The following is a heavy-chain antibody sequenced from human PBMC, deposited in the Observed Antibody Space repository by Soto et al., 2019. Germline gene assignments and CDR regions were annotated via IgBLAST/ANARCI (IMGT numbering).Heavy chain of an antibody. V-gene: IGHV3-15*01. D-gene: IGHD4-17*01. CDR2: IKSKADGGTT. CDR3: TSLYYGH. Sequence: GSLRLSCAASEFTFANAWISWVRQAPGKGLEWVGRIKSKADGGTTDYAAPVKGRFTISRDESQNTLYLQMNSLKTEDTAVYYCTSLYYGHWGQGTLVTVSS. CDR1: EFTFANAW. J-gene: IGHJ4*02.